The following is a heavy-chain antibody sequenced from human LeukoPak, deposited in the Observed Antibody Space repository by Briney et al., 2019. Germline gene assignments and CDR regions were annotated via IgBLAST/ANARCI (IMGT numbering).Heavy chain of an antibody. D-gene: IGHD3-16*01. CDR3: AKEGGMVRTTNYYYYGMDV. CDR2: ISYDGSNK. Sequence: PGRSLRLSCAASGFTFSSYGMHWVRQAPGKGLEWVAVISYDGSNKYYADSVKGRLTISRDNSKNTLYLQMNSLRAEDTAVYYCAKEGGMVRTTNYYYYGMDVWGQGTTVTVSS. CDR1: GFTFSSYG. J-gene: IGHJ6*02. V-gene: IGHV3-30*18.